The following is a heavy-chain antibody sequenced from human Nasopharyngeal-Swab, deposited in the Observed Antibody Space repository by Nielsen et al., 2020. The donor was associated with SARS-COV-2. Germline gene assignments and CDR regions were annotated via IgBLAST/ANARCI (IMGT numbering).Heavy chain of an antibody. CDR3: ERNKRYCSSTSCYHDAFDI. V-gene: IGHV1-18*01. CDR2: ISAYNGNT. Sequence: ASVKVSCKASGYTFTSYGISWVRQAPGQGLEWMGWISAYNGNTNYAQKLRGRVTMTTDTSTSTAYMELRSLRSDDTAGEDWERNKRYCSSTSCYHDAFDIWGQGTMVTVSS. J-gene: IGHJ3*02. D-gene: IGHD2-2*01. CDR1: GYTFTSYG.